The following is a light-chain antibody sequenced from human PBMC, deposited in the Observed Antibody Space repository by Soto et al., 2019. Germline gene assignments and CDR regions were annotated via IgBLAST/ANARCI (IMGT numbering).Light chain of an antibody. V-gene: IGKV1-39*01. CDR3: QQSDSTPWT. CDR1: QSISNY. CDR2: VAS. J-gene: IGKJ1*01. Sequence: DIPMTQSPSSLSASVGDRVTITCRASQSISNYLNWYQQKRGKAPKVLISVASSLQSGVPSRFSGSGSGTDFTLTISDLQPEDFATYYCQQSDSTPWTFGQGTKVEIK.